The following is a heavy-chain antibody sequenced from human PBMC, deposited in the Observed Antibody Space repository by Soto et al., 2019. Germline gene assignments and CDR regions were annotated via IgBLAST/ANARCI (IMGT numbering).Heavy chain of an antibody. D-gene: IGHD2-2*01. Sequence: EVQLLESGGGLVQPGESLRLSCAASGFTFSSYAMSWVRQAPGKGLELVSAISGSGGSRNLADSVKGRFTISRDNFKNTLFLQMNSLRAEDTAIYYCAKASHNGEGEHCSSTSCAAEYFQHWGQGTPVTVSS. V-gene: IGHV3-23*01. CDR2: ISGSGGSR. J-gene: IGHJ1*01. CDR3: AKASHNGEGEHCSSTSCAAEYFQH. CDR1: GFTFSSYA.